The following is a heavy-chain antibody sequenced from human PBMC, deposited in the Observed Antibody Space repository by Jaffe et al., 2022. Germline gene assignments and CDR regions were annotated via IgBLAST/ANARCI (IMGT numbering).Heavy chain of an antibody. J-gene: IGHJ5*02. D-gene: IGHD6-13*01. Sequence: QVQLVQSGAEVKKPGASVKVSCKASGYTFTSYGISWVRQAPGQGLEWMGWISAYNGNTNYAQKLQGRVTMTTDTSTSTAYMELRSLRSDDTAVYYCARDLVEAAAGTGGWMYNWFDPWGQGTLVTVSS. V-gene: IGHV1-18*01. CDR1: GYTFTSYG. CDR3: ARDLVEAAAGTGGWMYNWFDP. CDR2: ISAYNGNT.